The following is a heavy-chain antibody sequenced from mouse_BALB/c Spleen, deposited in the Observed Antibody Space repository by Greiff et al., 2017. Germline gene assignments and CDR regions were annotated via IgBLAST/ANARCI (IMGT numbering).Heavy chain of an antibody. J-gene: IGHJ2*01. Sequence: QVQLKESGPGLVQPSQSLSITCTVSGFSLTSYGVPWVRQSPGKGLEWLGVIWSGGSTDYNAAFISRLSISKDNSKSQVFFKMNSLQANDTAIYYCARAGSYYGNPYYFDYWGQGTTLTVSS. V-gene: IGHV2-2*02. CDR1: GFSLTSYG. CDR2: IWSGGST. CDR3: ARAGSYYGNPYYFDY. D-gene: IGHD2-10*01.